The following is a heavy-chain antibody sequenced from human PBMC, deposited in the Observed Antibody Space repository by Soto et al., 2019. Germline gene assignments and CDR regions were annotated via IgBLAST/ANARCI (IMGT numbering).Heavy chain of an antibody. CDR3: ARLPLDGDGAKDNDY. V-gene: IGHV5-10-1*01. J-gene: IGHJ4*02. CDR2: IDPSDSSS. D-gene: IGHD2-21*02. Sequence: EVQLVQSGAEVKKPWESLRISCQGSGYKFSNYVITWVRQMPGKGLEWMGRIDPSDSSSNYSPSFEGHVIFSADKSINTAYLQWSSLKASDTAMYYCARLPLDGDGAKDNDYWGQGTLVTVSS. CDR1: GYKFSNYV.